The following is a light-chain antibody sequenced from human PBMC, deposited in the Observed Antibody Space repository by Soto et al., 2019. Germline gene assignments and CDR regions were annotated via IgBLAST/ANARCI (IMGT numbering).Light chain of an antibody. CDR3: QQYGSSGT. Sequence: IVLTQSPGTLSLSPWERATLSCRASQSVSSYLAWYQQKPGQAPRLLIYGASNRATGIPDRFSGSGSGTDFTLTISRLEPEDFAVYYCQQYGSSGTFGQGTKVDIK. CDR2: GAS. J-gene: IGKJ1*01. V-gene: IGKV3-20*01. CDR1: QSVSSY.